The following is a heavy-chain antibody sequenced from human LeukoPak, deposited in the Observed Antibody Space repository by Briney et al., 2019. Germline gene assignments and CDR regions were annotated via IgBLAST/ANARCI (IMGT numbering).Heavy chain of an antibody. V-gene: IGHV4-39*01. J-gene: IGHJ4*02. D-gene: IGHD5-18*01. CDR2: IYYSGST. CDR3: ARRRGYSYGYLKKAGFDY. Sequence: SETLSLTCTVSGGSISSSSYYWGWIRQPPGKGLEWIGSIYYSGSTYYNPSLKSRVTISVDTSKNQFSLKLSSVTAADTAVYYCARRRGYSYGYLKKAGFDYWGQGTLVTVSS. CDR1: GGSISSSSYY.